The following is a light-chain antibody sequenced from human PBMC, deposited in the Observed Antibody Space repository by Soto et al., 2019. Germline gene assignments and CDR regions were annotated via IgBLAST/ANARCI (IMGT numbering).Light chain of an antibody. J-gene: IGKJ3*01. Sequence: DTQISQSPSSLSASVGDKITITCRASQNINNFLNWYHQNPGRTPTLLVFAASTLQSGVPSRFSGSCSGTDFTLPIISLQPEEFATYYCQASYSRTFGPGTRVDLK. CDR3: QASYSRT. V-gene: IGKV1-39*01. CDR1: QNINNF. CDR2: AAS.